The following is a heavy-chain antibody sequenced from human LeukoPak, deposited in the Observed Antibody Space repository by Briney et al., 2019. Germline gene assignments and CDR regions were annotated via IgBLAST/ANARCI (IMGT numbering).Heavy chain of an antibody. Sequence: GSLRLSCAACGFTFSRYWMSWVRQAPGKGLEWVANIKQDGSEQYYVDSVKGRFTISRDNAKNSLYLQMNSLRAEDAAVYYCARRRGYGYMDVWGKGTTVTVSS. J-gene: IGHJ6*03. V-gene: IGHV3-7*01. D-gene: IGHD5-18*01. CDR1: GFTFSRYW. CDR3: ARRRGYGYMDV. CDR2: IKQDGSEQ.